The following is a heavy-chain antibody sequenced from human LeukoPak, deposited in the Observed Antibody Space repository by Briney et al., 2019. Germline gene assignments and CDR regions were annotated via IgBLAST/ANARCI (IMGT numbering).Heavy chain of an antibody. CDR3: ARDGTYYYGSGSLGMDV. CDR2: IYYSGST. CDR1: GGSISSGGYS. D-gene: IGHD3-10*01. V-gene: IGHV4-31*03. Sequence: ASETLSLTCTVSGGSISSGGYSWSWIRQHPGKGLEWIGYIYYSGSTYYNPSLKSRVTISVDTSKNQFSLKLSSVTAADTAVYYCARDGTYYYGSGSLGMDVWGQGTTVTVSS. J-gene: IGHJ6*02.